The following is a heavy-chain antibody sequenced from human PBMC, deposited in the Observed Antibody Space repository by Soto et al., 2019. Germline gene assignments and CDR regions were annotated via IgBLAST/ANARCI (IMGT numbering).Heavy chain of an antibody. D-gene: IGHD1-26*01. V-gene: IGHV3-49*03. CDR1: GFTFCDYA. Sequence: GSLRLSCTASGFTFCDYAIICCRHSPVKGLEWVGFIRSKAYGGTTEYAASVKGRFTISRDDSKSIAYLQMNSLKTEDTAVYYCTRPHSGSYSWFDPWGQGTLVTVSS. J-gene: IGHJ5*02. CDR2: IRSKAYGGTT. CDR3: TRPHSGSYSWFDP.